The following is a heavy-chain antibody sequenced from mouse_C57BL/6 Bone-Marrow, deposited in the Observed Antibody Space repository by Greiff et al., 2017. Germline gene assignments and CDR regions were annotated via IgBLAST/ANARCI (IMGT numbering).Heavy chain of an antibody. CDR2: ISSGGDYS. D-gene: IGHD3-2*02. V-gene: IGHV5-9-1*02. CDR3: TRRGQLRLYYCAMDY. Sequence: EVQLVESGEGLVKPGGSLTLSCAASGFTFSSYAMSWVRQTPEKRLEWVAYISSGGDYSYYADTVKGRFTISRDHARNTLYLQMSSLKSEDTAMYYGTRRGQLRLYYCAMDYWGQGTSVTVSS. CDR1: GFTFSSYA. J-gene: IGHJ4*01.